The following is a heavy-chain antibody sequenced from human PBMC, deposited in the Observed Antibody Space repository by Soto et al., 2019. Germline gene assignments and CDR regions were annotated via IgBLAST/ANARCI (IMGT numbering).Heavy chain of an antibody. J-gene: IGHJ4*02. V-gene: IGHV3-23*01. Sequence: GGSLRLSYAASGFTFSGYAMRWVRQAPGKGLEWVSGISGSGGSTYHADSVKGRFTISRDDSKNTLYLQMNSLRDEDTAVYYCARDLGFGLFDYWGQGTLVTVSS. D-gene: IGHD3-16*01. CDR2: ISGSGGST. CDR1: GFTFSGYA. CDR3: ARDLGFGLFDY.